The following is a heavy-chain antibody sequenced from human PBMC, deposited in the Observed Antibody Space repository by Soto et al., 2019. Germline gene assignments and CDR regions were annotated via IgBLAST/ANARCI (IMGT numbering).Heavy chain of an antibody. J-gene: IGHJ4*02. V-gene: IGHV4-4*07. CDR2: IYISGST. CDR3: ARGRIPAAIDY. CDR1: GGSINSYY. D-gene: IGHD2-2*02. Sequence: SETLSLTCTVSGGSINSYYWYWIRQPAGKGLEWIERIYISGSTNYNPSLKSRVTMSIDTSKNQFSLKLSSVTAADTAVYYCARGRIPAAIDYWGQGTLVTVSS.